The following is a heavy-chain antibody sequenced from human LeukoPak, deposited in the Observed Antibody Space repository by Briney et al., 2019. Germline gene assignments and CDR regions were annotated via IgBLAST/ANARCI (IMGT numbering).Heavy chain of an antibody. CDR2: ISYDGSNK. CDR1: GFTFSSYG. CDR3: AVTYYDILTGYYPPDY. J-gene: IGHJ4*02. V-gene: IGHV3-30*03. Sequence: GGSLRLSCAASGFTFSSYGMHWVRQAPGKGLEWVAVISYDGSNKYYADSVKGRFTISRDNSKNTLYLQMNSQRAEDTAVYYCAVTYYDILTGYYPPDYWGQGTLVTVSS. D-gene: IGHD3-9*01.